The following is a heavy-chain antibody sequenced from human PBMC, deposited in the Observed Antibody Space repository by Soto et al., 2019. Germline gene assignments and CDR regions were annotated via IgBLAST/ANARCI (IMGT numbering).Heavy chain of an antibody. D-gene: IGHD4-17*01. J-gene: IGHJ6*02. CDR3: ATRSTVVTRDYYYGMDV. V-gene: IGHV1-18*01. CDR2: ISGYNGQT. CDR1: AYSFDTYG. Sequence: ASVKVSCKASAYSFDTYGISWVRQAPGQGLEWMGWISGYNGQTNYAQKFRGRVTLTTDTSTSTAYMELRSLRSDDTAVYYCATRSTVVTRDYYYGMDVWGQGTTVTVSS.